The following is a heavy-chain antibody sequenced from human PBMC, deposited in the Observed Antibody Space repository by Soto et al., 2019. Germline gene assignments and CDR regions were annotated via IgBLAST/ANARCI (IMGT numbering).Heavy chain of an antibody. Sequence: ASVKVSCKASGYTFTSYYMHWVRQAPGQGLEWMGIIHPSGGSTSYAQKFQGRVTMTRDTSTSTVYMELSSLRSEDTAVYYCARTYCSSTSCYARTIYGMDVWGQGTTVTVSS. V-gene: IGHV1-46*01. D-gene: IGHD2-2*01. CDR2: IHPSGGST. CDR3: ARTYCSSTSCYARTIYGMDV. CDR1: GYTFTSYY. J-gene: IGHJ6*02.